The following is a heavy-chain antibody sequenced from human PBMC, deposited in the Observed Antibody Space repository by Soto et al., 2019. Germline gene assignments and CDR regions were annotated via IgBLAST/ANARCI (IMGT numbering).Heavy chain of an antibody. J-gene: IGHJ4*02. Sequence: QVQLQESGPGLVKPSQTLSLTCTVSGGSISSGDYYWSWIRQHPGKGLEWIGYIYYRGSTYYNPSLKSRVTISVHTSKNQFSLKLSSVTAADTAVYYCARGPYGDYVDFDYWGQGTLVTVSS. V-gene: IGHV4-31*03. CDR3: ARGPYGDYVDFDY. CDR1: GGSISSGDYY. D-gene: IGHD4-17*01. CDR2: IYYRGST.